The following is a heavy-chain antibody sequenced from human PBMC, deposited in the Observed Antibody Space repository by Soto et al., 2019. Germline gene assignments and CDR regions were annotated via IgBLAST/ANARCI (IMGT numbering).Heavy chain of an antibody. CDR1: GGSINSADYY. Sequence: SETLSLTCPVSGGSINSADYYWSWIRQSPGKGLEWIGYIYHSGSIYYNPSLKSRLTISVDTSKNQFSLKLSSVTAADTAVYYRAAVAPRKLTYPFYGVDVWGQGTTVTVSS. J-gene: IGHJ6*02. V-gene: IGHV4-30-4*01. CDR3: AAVAPRKLTYPFYGVDV. CDR2: IYHSGSI. D-gene: IGHD2-2*01.